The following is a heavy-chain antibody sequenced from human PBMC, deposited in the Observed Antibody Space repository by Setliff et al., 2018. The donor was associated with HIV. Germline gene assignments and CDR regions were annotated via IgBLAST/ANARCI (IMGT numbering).Heavy chain of an antibody. CDR3: ASRYCTNGVCYRRFYCSGSPLEAFDI. V-gene: IGHV4-39*01. CDR1: GGSISSSSYY. CDR2: IYYSGIT. D-gene: IGHD2-8*01. J-gene: IGHJ3*02. Sequence: PSETLSLTCTVSGGSISSSSYYWGWIRQPPGKGLEWIGSIYYSGITYYNPSLKSRVTISVDTSKNKFSLKLSSVTAADTAVYYCASRYCTNGVCYRRFYCSGSPLEAFDIWGQGTMVTVSS.